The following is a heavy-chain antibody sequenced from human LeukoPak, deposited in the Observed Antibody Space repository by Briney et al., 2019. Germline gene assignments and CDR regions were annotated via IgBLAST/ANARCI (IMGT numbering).Heavy chain of an antibody. CDR2: INHSGST. V-gene: IGHV4-39*01. Sequence: SETLSFTCAVSGASISSSNYYWGWVRQSPGKGLEWIGEINHSGSTNYNPSLKSRVTISVDTSKNQLSLKLSSVTAADTAVYYCARHFIRNYYGSGSLPLYNWFDPWGQGTLVTVSS. CDR3: ARHFIRNYYGSGSLPLYNWFDP. J-gene: IGHJ5*02. CDR1: GASISSSNYY. D-gene: IGHD3-10*01.